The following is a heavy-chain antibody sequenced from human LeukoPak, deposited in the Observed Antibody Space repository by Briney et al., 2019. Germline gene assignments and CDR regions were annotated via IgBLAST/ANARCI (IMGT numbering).Heavy chain of an antibody. CDR1: GYTFTGYY. V-gene: IGHV1-2*02. Sequence: ASVKVSCKASGYTFTGYYMHWVRQAPGQGLEWMGWINPNSGVTNYAQKFQGRVTMTRDTSISTAYMEVSRLRSDDTAVYYCARDSSHYGSGSYYNTYYFDYWGQGTLVTVSS. D-gene: IGHD3-10*01. CDR3: ARDSSHYGSGSYYNTYYFDY. J-gene: IGHJ4*02. CDR2: INPNSGVT.